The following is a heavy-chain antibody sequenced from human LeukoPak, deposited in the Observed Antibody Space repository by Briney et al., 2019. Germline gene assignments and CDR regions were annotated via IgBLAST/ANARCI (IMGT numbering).Heavy chain of an antibody. Sequence: ASVKVSCKASGYTFTSYGISWVRQAPGQGLEWMGWISAYNGNTNYAQKLQGRVTITTDTSTSTAYMELRSLRSDDTAVYYCARAPTGRYFDWLFEDEGNFDYWGQGTLVTVSS. D-gene: IGHD3-9*01. CDR3: ARAPTGRYFDWLFEDEGNFDY. CDR1: GYTFTSYG. J-gene: IGHJ4*02. CDR2: ISAYNGNT. V-gene: IGHV1-18*01.